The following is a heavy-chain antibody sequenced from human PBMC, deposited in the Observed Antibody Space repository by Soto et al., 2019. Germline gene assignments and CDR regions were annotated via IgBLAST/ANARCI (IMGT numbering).Heavy chain of an antibody. CDR3: QTCDYISGTYRYRWAY. Sequence: GGSLRLSCVTSGFSFSESWMSWVRQAPGEGLEWVARILSKRDGGRTDYAPPVKDRFLISRDDSKDTMYLEMNSLKIEDTAVYYCQTCDYISGTYRYRWAYWGQGTRVTVS. D-gene: IGHD3-16*02. CDR1: GFSFSESW. CDR2: ILSKRDGGRT. V-gene: IGHV3-15*01. J-gene: IGHJ4*02.